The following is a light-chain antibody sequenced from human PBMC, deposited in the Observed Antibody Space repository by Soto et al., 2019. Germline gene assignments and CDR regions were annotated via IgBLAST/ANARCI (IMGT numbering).Light chain of an antibody. CDR2: SAS. Sequence: DIQMTQSPSTLSGSVGDRVTITCRASQDISNRLGWFQQRPGKAPKRLISSASTLETGVPSRFSGTGSGTEFTLTISSLQPEDFATYYCQQHAAYPRDFGQGTKVDIK. J-gene: IGKJ1*01. V-gene: IGKV1-17*01. CDR3: QQHAAYPRD. CDR1: QDISNR.